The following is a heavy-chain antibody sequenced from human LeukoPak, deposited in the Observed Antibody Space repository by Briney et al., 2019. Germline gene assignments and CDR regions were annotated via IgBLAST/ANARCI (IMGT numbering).Heavy chain of an antibody. CDR2: ISAYNGNT. CDR1: GYTFTSYG. CDR3: ATGYSGAPEIYYYYGIDV. D-gene: IGHD1-26*01. Sequence: ASVKVSCEASGYTFTSYGISWVRQAPGQGLEWMGWISAYNGNTNYAQKFQGRVTMTEDTSTDTAYMELSSLRSEDTAVYYCATGYSGAPEIYYYYGIDVWGQGTTVTVSS. J-gene: IGHJ6*02. V-gene: IGHV1-18*01.